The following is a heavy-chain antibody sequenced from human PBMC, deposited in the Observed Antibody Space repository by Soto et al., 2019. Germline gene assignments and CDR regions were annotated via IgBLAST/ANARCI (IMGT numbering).Heavy chain of an antibody. V-gene: IGHV3-23*01. D-gene: IGHD1-26*01. CDR3: ARDDEHGSNCDLAY. J-gene: IGHJ4*02. CDR2: ISGSGGST. Sequence: VGSLSVWWGAVEGTIGGHGGGWVLPAPGKGLEWVSAISGSGGSTYYADSVKGRFTISRDNSNNRLYPQMDSLRPEDTAVYYSARDDEHGSNCDLAYRGQGALVTVSS. CDR1: EGTIGGHG.